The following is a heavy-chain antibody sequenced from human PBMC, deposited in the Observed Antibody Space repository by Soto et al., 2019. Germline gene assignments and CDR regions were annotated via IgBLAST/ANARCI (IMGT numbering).Heavy chain of an antibody. D-gene: IGHD1-1*01. V-gene: IGHV4-39*01. CDR2: TYYSGST. CDR3: ARRSSLTNEDYFDY. Sequence: LQLQESGPGVVKPAETLSLICTVSGGSVRSDCDHWGWIRQAPGKWMAWIGHTYYSGSTKHNPSLKSRVTISVDTSTNQFSLTVSSVTAADSGVYYCARRSSLTNEDYFDYWGQGTLVTVSS. CDR1: GGSVRSDCDH. J-gene: IGHJ4*02.